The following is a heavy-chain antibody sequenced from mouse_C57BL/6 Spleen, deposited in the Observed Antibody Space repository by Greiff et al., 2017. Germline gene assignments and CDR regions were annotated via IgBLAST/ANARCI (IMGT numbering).Heavy chain of an antibody. V-gene: IGHV1-53*01. CDR2: INPSNGGT. J-gene: IGHJ4*01. D-gene: IGHD2-4*01. Sequence: QVQLQQPGTELVKPGASVKLSCKASGYTFTSYWMHWVKQRPGQGLEWIGNINPSNGGTNYNEKFKCKAILTGDKSSSTAYMQLSSLTSEDSAVYYCERIDYDERYAMDYWGQGTSVTVSS. CDR3: ERIDYDERYAMDY. CDR1: GYTFTSYW.